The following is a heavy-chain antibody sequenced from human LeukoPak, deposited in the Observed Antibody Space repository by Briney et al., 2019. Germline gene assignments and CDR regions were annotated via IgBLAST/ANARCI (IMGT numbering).Heavy chain of an antibody. J-gene: IGHJ4*02. D-gene: IGHD3-10*01. Sequence: GGSLRLSCAASGFTFSSYGVSWVRQAPGKGLEWVSAISGSGGSTYYADSVKGRFTISRDNSKNTLYLQMNSLRAEDTAVYYCAKVPYGSGSYSSFDDWGQGTLVTVSS. CDR3: AKVPYGSGSYSSFDD. V-gene: IGHV3-23*01. CDR1: GFTFSSYG. CDR2: ISGSGGST.